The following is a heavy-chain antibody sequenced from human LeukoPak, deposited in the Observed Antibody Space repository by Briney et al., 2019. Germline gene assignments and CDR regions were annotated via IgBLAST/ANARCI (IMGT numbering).Heavy chain of an antibody. CDR1: GFTFSNYS. J-gene: IGHJ4*02. CDR2: ISSSSSYI. Sequence: GGSLRLSCAASGFTFSNYSMNWVRQAPGKGLEWVSSISSSSSYIYYADSVKGRFTISRDNAKKSLFLQMNSLRAEDTAVYYCARATTYDILTGYSDYWGQGTLVTVSS. D-gene: IGHD3-9*01. CDR3: ARATTYDILTGYSDY. V-gene: IGHV3-21*01.